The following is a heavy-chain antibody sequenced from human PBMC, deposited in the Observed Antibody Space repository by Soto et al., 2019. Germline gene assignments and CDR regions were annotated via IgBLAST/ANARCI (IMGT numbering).Heavy chain of an antibody. CDR3: ARGTGRVAKYYFDY. Sequence: PSETLSLTCAVSGGSISSGGYSWSWIRQPPGKGLEWIGYIYHSGSTYYNPSLKSRVTISVDRSKNQFSLKLSSVTAADTAVYYCARGTGRVAKYYFDYWGQGTLVTVSS. J-gene: IGHJ4*02. CDR1: GGSISSGGYS. CDR2: IYHSGST. V-gene: IGHV4-30-2*01. D-gene: IGHD3-10*01.